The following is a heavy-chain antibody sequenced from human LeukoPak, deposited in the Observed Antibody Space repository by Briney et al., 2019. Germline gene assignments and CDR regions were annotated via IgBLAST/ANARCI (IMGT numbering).Heavy chain of an antibody. CDR3: ARAYYYDSSGPLGY. CDR1: GGTFSSYA. J-gene: IGHJ4*02. CDR2: IIPIFGTA. D-gene: IGHD3-22*01. Sequence: SVKVSCKASGGTFSSYAISWVRQAPGQGLEWMGRIIPIFGTANYAPKFQGRVTITTDESTSTAYMELSSLRSEDTAVYYCARAYYYDSSGPLGYWGQGTLVTVSS. V-gene: IGHV1-69*05.